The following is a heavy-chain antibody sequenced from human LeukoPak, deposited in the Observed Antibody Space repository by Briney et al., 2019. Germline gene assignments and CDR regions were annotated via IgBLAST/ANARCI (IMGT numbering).Heavy chain of an antibody. CDR3: AKGSGHYYFDY. D-gene: IGHD2-21*02. J-gene: IGHJ4*02. CDR1: GFTLTNFH. CDR2: LSGSTGTM. Sequence: GGSLRLSCVVSGFTLTNFHMNWIRQAPGKGLEWVSYLSGSTGTMYYADSVKGRFTISRDTAKNSLYLQMNSLTAEDTAVYYCAKGSGHYYFDYWGQGTLVTVSS. V-gene: IGHV3-48*01.